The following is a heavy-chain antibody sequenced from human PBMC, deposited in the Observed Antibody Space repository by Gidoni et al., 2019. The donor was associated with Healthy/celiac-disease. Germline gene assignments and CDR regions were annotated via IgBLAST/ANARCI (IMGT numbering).Heavy chain of an antibody. J-gene: IGHJ4*02. D-gene: IGHD2-2*01. V-gene: IGHV1-8*01. Sequence: QVQLVQSGDEVKKHGDSVKVSCKASGYTFTSYDNHWVRQATGQGLEWMGWMNPTSGNTGYAQKFQGRVTMTRNTSRSTAYMELSSLRSEDTAVYYCAREGAGYCSSTSCYYGGFDYWGQGTLVTVSS. CDR1: GYTFTSYD. CDR3: AREGAGYCSSTSCYYGGFDY. CDR2: MNPTSGNT.